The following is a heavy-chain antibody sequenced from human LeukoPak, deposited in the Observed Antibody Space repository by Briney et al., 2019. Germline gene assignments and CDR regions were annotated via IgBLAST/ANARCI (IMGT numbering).Heavy chain of an antibody. D-gene: IGHD4-17*01. Sequence: GGSLRLSCAASGFTVSSNYMTWVRQAPGKGLEWVSVIYSGGSTYYADSVKGRFTISRHNSKNTLYLQMNSLRPEDTAVYYCARGSDYGGRKIDYWGQGTLVTVSS. V-gene: IGHV3-53*04. CDR1: GFTVSSNY. J-gene: IGHJ4*02. CDR3: ARGSDYGGRKIDY. CDR2: IYSGGST.